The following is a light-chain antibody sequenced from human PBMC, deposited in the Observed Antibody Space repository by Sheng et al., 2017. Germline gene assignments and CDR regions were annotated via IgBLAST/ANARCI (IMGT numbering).Light chain of an antibody. J-gene: IGKJ3*01. V-gene: IGKV1-39*01. Sequence: DIQMTQSPSSLSASVGDRVTITCRASQSIGNLFKLVSDKNQAKPLPPLIYGASGLQSGVPSRFSGSGSGTDFTLTITSLQPEDFATYYCQQSYSTPRTFGPGTTVNIK. CDR2: GAS. CDR1: QSIGNL. CDR3: QQSYSTPRT.